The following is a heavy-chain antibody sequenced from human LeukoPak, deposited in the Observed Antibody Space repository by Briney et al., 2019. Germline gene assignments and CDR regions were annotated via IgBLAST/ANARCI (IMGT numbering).Heavy chain of an antibody. V-gene: IGHV4-39*07. J-gene: IGHJ6*03. CDR2: IYYSGST. D-gene: IGHD1-26*01. CDR3: ARGRWARVGWELLGSLDYYYYMDV. Sequence: PSETLSLTYTVSGGSISSSSYYWGWIRQPPGKGLEWIGSIYYSGSTYYNPSLKSRVTISVDTSKNQFSLKLSSVTAADTAVYYCARGRWARVGWELLGSLDYYYYMDVWGKGTTVTVSS. CDR1: GGSISSSSYY.